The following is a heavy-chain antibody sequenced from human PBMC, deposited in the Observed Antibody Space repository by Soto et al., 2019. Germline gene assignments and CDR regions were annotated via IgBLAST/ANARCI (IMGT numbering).Heavy chain of an antibody. V-gene: IGHV4-30-2*01. CDR3: TRAGRYSYDNWFDP. CDR2: IYHSGST. J-gene: IGHJ5*02. Sequence: SDTLSLTCAVSGGSISSGGYSWSWIRQPPGKGLEWIGYIYHSGSTYYNPSLKSRVTISVDRSKNQFSLKLSSVTAADTAVYYCTRAGRYSYDNWFDPWGQGTLVTVSS. D-gene: IGHD5-18*01. CDR1: GGSISSGGYS.